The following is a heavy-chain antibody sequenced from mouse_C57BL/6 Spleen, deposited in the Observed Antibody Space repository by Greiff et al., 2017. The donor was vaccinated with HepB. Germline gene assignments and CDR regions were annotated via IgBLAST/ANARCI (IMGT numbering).Heavy chain of an antibody. Sequence: EVHLVESGGGLVKPGGSLKLSCAASGFTFSSYAMSWVRQTPEKRLEWVATISDGGSYTYYPDNVKGRFTISRDKAKNNLYLQMSHLKSEDTAMYYCARDYFDVWGTGTTVTVSS. J-gene: IGHJ1*03. CDR2: ISDGGSYT. V-gene: IGHV5-4*01. CDR3: ARDYFDV. CDR1: GFTFSSYA.